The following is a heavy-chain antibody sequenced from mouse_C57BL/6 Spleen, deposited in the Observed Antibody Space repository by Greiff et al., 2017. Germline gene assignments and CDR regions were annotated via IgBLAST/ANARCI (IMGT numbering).Heavy chain of an antibody. CDR1: GFTFSNYW. Sequence: EVKLMESGGGLVQPGGSMKLSCVASGFTFSNYWMNWVRQSPEKGLEWVAQIRLKSDNYATHYAESVKGRFTISRDDSKSSVYLQMNNLRAEDTGIYYCTDSNYGYYAIDYWGQGTSVTVSS. D-gene: IGHD2-5*01. CDR3: TDSNYGYYAIDY. J-gene: IGHJ4*01. V-gene: IGHV6-3*01. CDR2: IRLKSDNYAT.